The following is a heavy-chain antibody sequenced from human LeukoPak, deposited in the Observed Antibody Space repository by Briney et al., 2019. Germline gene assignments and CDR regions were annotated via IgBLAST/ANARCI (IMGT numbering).Heavy chain of an antibody. J-gene: IGHJ4*02. V-gene: IGHV3-49*03. CDR2: IRSKAYGGTT. CDR3: TRRGDDFSSYFDY. D-gene: IGHD3/OR15-3a*01. CDR1: GFTFGDYA. Sequence: GGSLRLSCTASGFTFGDYAMSWFRQAPGKGLEWVGFIRSKAYGGTTEYAASVKGRFTISRDDSKSIAYLQMNSLKTEDTAVYYCTRRGDDFSSYFDYWGQGTLVTVSS.